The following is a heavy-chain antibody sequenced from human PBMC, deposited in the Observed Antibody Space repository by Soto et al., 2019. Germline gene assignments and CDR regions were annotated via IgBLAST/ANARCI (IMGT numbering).Heavy chain of an antibody. Sequence: QVQLVQSGAEVKEPGSSVKVSCKASGGGNLRDYRTTWVRRAPGQGLEWMGGIIPKLGSANYAQNFQGRVTTTADESTNTVYMELRSLRSDDTAVYYCARGCDGDNFGAVYWCQGTPVTVSS. CDR2: IIPKLGSA. CDR3: ARGCDGDNFGAVY. V-gene: IGHV1-69*01. D-gene: IGHD2-21*01. CDR1: GGGNLRDYR. J-gene: IGHJ4*02.